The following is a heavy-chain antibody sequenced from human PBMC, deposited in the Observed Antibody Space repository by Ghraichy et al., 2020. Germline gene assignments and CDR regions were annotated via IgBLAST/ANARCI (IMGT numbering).Heavy chain of an antibody. CDR1: GYTLTELS. CDR2: FDPEDGET. Sequence: ASVKVSCKVSGYTLTELSMHWVRQAPGKGLEWMGGFDPEDGETIYAQKFQGRVTMTEDTSTDTAYMELSSLRSEDTAVYYCATDYTASPRDAFDIWGQGTMFTVSS. V-gene: IGHV1-24*01. CDR3: ATDYTASPRDAFDI. J-gene: IGHJ3*02. D-gene: IGHD2-2*01.